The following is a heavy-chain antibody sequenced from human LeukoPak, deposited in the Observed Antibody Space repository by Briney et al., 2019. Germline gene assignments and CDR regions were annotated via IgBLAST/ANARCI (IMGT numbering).Heavy chain of an antibody. CDR1: GYPFSAHF. D-gene: IGHD3-10*01. CDR2: IDTTTGNP. J-gene: IGHJ4*02. V-gene: IGHV7-4-1*02. CDR3: VRGTPTPGMDY. Sequence: ASVKVSCKASGYPFSAHFLNWVRQAPGQGLEWMGNIDTTTGNPRYAQDFTGRFVFSLDTPVSTAYLQITSLKADDTAAYYCVRGTPTPGMDYWGQGTQVTASS.